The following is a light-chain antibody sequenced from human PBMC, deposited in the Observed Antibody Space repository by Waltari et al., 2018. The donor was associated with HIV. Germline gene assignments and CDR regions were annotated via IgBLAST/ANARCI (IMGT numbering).Light chain of an antibody. CDR1: QDISRY. CDR2: AES. Sequence: DIQLTQSPSFLPASVGDRVTITCRASQDISRYLAWYQQKPGKAPKLLIYAESTLQSAVPSRFSGSGSGKEFNLAISSLQPEDFASYYCQQVNSFPKTFGQRTKVEIK. V-gene: IGKV1-9*01. J-gene: IGKJ1*01. CDR3: QQVNSFPKT.